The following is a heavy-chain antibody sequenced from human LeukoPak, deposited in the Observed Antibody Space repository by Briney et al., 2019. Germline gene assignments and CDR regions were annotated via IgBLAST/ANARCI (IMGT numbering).Heavy chain of an antibody. CDR1: GYTFTGYY. CDR3: ARDRVTMVRGVLYYFDY. D-gene: IGHD3-10*01. J-gene: IGHJ4*02. Sequence: ASVKVSCKASGYTFTGYYMHWVRQAPGQGLEWMGWINPNSGGTNYAQKFQGRVTMTRDTSISTAYMELSRLRSDDTAVYYCARDRVTMVRGVLYYFDYWGQGTLVTVSS. V-gene: IGHV1-2*02. CDR2: INPNSGGT.